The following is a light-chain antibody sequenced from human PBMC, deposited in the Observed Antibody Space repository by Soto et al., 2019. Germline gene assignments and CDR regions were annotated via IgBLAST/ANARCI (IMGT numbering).Light chain of an antibody. J-gene: IGLJ1*01. CDR2: DVS. CDR3: SSYTSSITYL. V-gene: IGLV2-14*01. CDR1: SSDVGGYNY. Sequence: QSALTQPASVSGSPGQSITISCTGTSSDVGGYNYVSWYQQHPGKAPKLMIYDVSNRPSGVSNRFSGSKSGNTASLTISGLQAEDEADYYCSSYTSSITYLFGTGPKVTVL.